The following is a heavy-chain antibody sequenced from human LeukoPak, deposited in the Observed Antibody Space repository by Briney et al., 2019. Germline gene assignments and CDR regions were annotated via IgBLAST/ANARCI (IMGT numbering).Heavy chain of an antibody. J-gene: IGHJ1*01. Sequence: GGSLRLSCAASGFTFSSYSMNWVRQAPGKGLEWVSSISSSSSYIYYADSVKGRFTISRDNAKNSLYLQMNSLRAEDTAVYYCARDRGIAVAGTYFQHWGQGTLVTVSS. D-gene: IGHD6-19*01. V-gene: IGHV3-21*01. CDR3: ARDRGIAVAGTYFQH. CDR2: ISSSSSYI. CDR1: GFTFSSYS.